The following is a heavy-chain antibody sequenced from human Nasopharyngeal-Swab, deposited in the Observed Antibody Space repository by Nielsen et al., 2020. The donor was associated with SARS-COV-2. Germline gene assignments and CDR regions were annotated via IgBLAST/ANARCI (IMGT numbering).Heavy chain of an antibody. CDR1: GFTFSSYG. D-gene: IGHD3-10*01. CDR2: MWYDGSNK. J-gene: IGHJ6*02. CDR3: ARDLMYGSGSRMDV. Sequence: SCAASGFTFSSYGMHWVRQAPGKGLEWVAVMWYDGSNKYYADSVKGRFTISRDNSKNTLYLQMNSLRAEDTAVYYCARDLMYGSGSRMDVWGQGTTVTVSS. V-gene: IGHV3-33*01.